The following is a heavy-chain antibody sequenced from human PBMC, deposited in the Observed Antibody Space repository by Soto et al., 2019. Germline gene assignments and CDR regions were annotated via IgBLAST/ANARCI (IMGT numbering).Heavy chain of an antibody. CDR2: ISGSGGST. CDR1: GFTFSSYA. CDR3: AKDLGIGPVDPDNWFDP. D-gene: IGHD3-16*01. V-gene: IGHV3-23*01. J-gene: IGHJ5*02. Sequence: LRLSCAASGFTFSSYAMSWVRQAPGKGLEWVSAISGSGGSTYYADSVKGRFTISRDNSKNTLYLQMNSLRAEDTAVYYCAKDLGIGPVDPDNWFDPWGQGTLVTVSS.